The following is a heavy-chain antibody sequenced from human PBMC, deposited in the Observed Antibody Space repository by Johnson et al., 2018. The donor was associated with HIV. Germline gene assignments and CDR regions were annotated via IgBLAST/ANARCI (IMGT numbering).Heavy chain of an antibody. CDR1: GFTFSSYA. CDR3: ARGRADSSGYYRLHAFDI. J-gene: IGHJ3*02. D-gene: IGHD3-22*01. Sequence: MQLVESGGGVVQPGRSLRLSCAASGFTFSSYAMHWVRQAPGKGLEWVSYISSSGYTIYYADSVKGRFTISRDNAKNSLYLQMNSLRAEDTAVYYCARGRADSSGYYRLHAFDIWAQGTMVTVSS. CDR2: ISSSGYTI. V-gene: IGHV3-48*04.